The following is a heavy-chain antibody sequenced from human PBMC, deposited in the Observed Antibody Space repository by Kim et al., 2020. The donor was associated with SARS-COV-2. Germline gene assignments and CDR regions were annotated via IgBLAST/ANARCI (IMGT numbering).Heavy chain of an antibody. D-gene: IGHD2-8*01. Sequence: LKSRVTISVDTSKNQFSLKLSSVTAADTAVYYCARDSMVDAYYYYYDMDVWGQGTTVTVSS. J-gene: IGHJ6*02. V-gene: IGHV4-31*02. CDR3: ARDSMVDAYYYYYDMDV.